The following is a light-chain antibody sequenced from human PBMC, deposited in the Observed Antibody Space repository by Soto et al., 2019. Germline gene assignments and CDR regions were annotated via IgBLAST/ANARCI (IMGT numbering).Light chain of an antibody. Sequence: QSVLTQPASVSGSPGQSITISCAGTSSDVGGYYYVSWYQQHPGTAPKLMIYEVSNRPSGVSNRFSGSKSGNTASLTISGLQAEDQADYYCSSYTSSITYVFGTGTKVTVL. CDR2: EVS. CDR1: SSDVGGYYY. CDR3: SSYTSSITYV. V-gene: IGLV2-14*01. J-gene: IGLJ1*01.